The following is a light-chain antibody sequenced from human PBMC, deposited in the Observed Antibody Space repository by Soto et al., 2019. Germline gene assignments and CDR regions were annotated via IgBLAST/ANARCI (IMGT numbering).Light chain of an antibody. J-gene: IGLJ2*01. CDR2: SSS. CDR3: AAWDVSLNVVV. CDR1: ASNIGSNP. Sequence: QSVVTQPPSASGTPGQRVTISCSGSASNIGSNPVNWYQQLPGTAPKLLIYSSSHRPSGVPDRISGSKSGTSASLAISGLQSGDEGDYYCAAWDVSLNVVVFGGGTKVTVL. V-gene: IGLV1-44*01.